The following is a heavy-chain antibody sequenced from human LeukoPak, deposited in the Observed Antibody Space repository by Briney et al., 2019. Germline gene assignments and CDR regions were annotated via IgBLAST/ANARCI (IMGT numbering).Heavy chain of an antibody. Sequence: SQTLSLTCTVSDGSISSGGYYWSWIRQHPGKGLEWIGYIYYSGSTYYNPSLKSRVTISVDTSKNQFSLKLSSVTAADTAVYYCARATGRIDYGDFSQHPDFDYWGQGTLVTVSS. CDR1: DGSISSGGYY. V-gene: IGHV4-31*03. CDR2: IYYSGST. CDR3: ARATGRIDYGDFSQHPDFDY. D-gene: IGHD4-17*01. J-gene: IGHJ4*02.